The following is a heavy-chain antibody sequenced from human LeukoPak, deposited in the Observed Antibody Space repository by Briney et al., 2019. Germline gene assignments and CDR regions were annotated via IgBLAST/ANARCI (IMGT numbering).Heavy chain of an antibody. Sequence: SETLSLTCTVSGGSISSSSYYWGCIRQPPGKGLECIGSIYYSGSTYYNPSLKSRVTISVDTSKNQFSLKLSSVTAADTAVYYCARHLGSNGWYGWDFDYWGQGTLVTVSS. CDR2: IYYSGST. CDR3: ARHLGSNGWYGWDFDY. J-gene: IGHJ4*02. V-gene: IGHV4-39*01. CDR1: GGSISSSSYY. D-gene: IGHD6-19*01.